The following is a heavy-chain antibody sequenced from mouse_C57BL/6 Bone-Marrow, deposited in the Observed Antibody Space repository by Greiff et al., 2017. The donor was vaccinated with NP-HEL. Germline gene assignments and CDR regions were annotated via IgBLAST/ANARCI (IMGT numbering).Heavy chain of an antibody. CDR1: GFTITDDY. CDR3: TTGGSSPYAMDY. D-gene: IGHD1-1*01. CDR2: IDPENGDT. J-gene: IGHJ4*01. V-gene: IGHV14-4*01. Sequence: VQLQQSGAELVRPGASVKLSCTVSGFTITDDYMHWVKQRPEQGLEWIGWIDPENGDTEYASKFQGKATITADTSSNTAYLQLSSLTSEDTAVYYCTTGGSSPYAMDYWGQGTSVTVSS.